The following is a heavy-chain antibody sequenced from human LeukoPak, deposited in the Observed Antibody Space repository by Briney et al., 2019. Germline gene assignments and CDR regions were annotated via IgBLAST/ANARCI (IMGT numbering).Heavy chain of an antibody. Sequence: PGGSLRLSCAASGFTFSSYSMNWVRQAPGKGLEWVSFISTSSSTTYYADSVKGRFTISRDNAKNSLYLQMNSLRDEDTAVYYCARVRSGYHLDYWGQGTLVTVSS. CDR1: GFTFSSYS. D-gene: IGHD3-22*01. V-gene: IGHV3-48*02. J-gene: IGHJ4*02. CDR3: ARVRSGYHLDY. CDR2: ISTSSSTT.